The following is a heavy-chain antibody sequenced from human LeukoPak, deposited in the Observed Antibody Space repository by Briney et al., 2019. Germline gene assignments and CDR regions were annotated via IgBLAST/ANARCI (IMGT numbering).Heavy chain of an antibody. D-gene: IGHD3-3*01. Sequence: GGSLRLSCAASGFTFSTFWMTWVRQAPGKGLEWVANIKQDGSEKYYVDSVKGRFTISRDNAKNSLYLQMNSLRAEGTAVYYCARDASYYDFWSGYYDYWGQGTLVTVSS. J-gene: IGHJ4*02. CDR2: IKQDGSEK. CDR3: ARDASYYDFWSGYYDY. V-gene: IGHV3-7*01. CDR1: GFTFSTFW.